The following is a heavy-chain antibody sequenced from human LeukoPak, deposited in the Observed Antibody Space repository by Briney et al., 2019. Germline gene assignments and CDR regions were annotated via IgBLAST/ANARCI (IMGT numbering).Heavy chain of an antibody. CDR3: AGENYDILTGYYNGKDYYYIDV. CDR2: ISGSGGST. J-gene: IGHJ6*03. D-gene: IGHD3-9*01. Sequence: GGSLRLSCAASGFTFSSYAMSWVRQAPGKGLEWVSAISGSGGSTYYADSVKGRFTISRDNSKNTLYLQMNSLRAEDTAVYYCAGENYDILTGYYNGKDYYYIDVWGKGTTVTVSS. V-gene: IGHV3-23*01. CDR1: GFTFSSYA.